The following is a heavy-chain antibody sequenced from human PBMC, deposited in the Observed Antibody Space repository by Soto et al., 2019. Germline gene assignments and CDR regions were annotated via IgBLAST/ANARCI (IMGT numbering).Heavy chain of an antibody. Sequence: QVQLVQSGAEVKKPGSSVKVSCKASGGTFSSYAISWVRQAPGQGLEWMGGIIPIFGTANYAQKFQGIVTITADQSTSTAYMELSSMRSEDTAVSYCASHPRYYDSSGYYRAWGQGTLVTVSS. CDR3: ASHPRYYDSSGYYRA. CDR2: IIPIFGTA. V-gene: IGHV1-69*01. D-gene: IGHD3-22*01. CDR1: GGTFSSYA. J-gene: IGHJ5*02.